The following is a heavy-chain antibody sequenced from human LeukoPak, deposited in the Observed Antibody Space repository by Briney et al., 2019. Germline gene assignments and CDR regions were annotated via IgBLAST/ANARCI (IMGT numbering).Heavy chain of an antibody. CDR2: ISSSGDAI. D-gene: IGHD2-21*01. V-gene: IGHV3-11*04. J-gene: IGHJ3*02. Sequence: GGSLRLSCAASGFTFRDYYMSWIRQAPGKGLEWVSYISSSGDAIYSADSVKGRFTISRDNAKNTLYLQMNSLRAEDTAMYYCTRILVGGNRAFDIWGQGTMATVSS. CDR1: GFTFRDYY. CDR3: TRILVGGNRAFDI.